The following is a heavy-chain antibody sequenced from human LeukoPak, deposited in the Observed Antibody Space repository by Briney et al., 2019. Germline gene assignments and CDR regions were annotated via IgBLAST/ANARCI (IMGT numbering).Heavy chain of an antibody. CDR1: GFTFSNAW. D-gene: IGHD3-10*01. J-gene: IGHJ4*02. Sequence: GGSLRLSCAASGFTFSNAWMSWVRQAPGKGLEWVSSINDSGGSTYYADSVKGRFTISRDNSKNTLFLQMNSLGAEDTAVYYCAKVYYYGSGSFIFDCWGQGILVTVSS. CDR3: AKVYYYGSGSFIFDC. CDR2: INDSGGST. V-gene: IGHV3-23*01.